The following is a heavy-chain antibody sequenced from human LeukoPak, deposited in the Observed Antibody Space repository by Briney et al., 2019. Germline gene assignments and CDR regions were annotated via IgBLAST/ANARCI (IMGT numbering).Heavy chain of an antibody. CDR2: IYPDDSDT. Sequence: GESLKISCKGSGYNFTKHWIGWVRQMPGKGLEWMGIIYPDDSDTKYSPSFEGQVTISADKSISTAYLQWSSLKASDTAMYYCARLNPSYYYYYMDVWGKGTTVTISS. V-gene: IGHV5-51*01. J-gene: IGHJ6*03. CDR1: GYNFTKHW. CDR3: ARLNPSYYYYYMDV.